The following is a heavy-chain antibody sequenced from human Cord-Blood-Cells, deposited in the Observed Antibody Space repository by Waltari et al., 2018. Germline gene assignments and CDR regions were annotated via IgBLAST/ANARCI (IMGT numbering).Heavy chain of an antibody. CDR3: ARDRCSSTSCYRDFDY. J-gene: IGHJ4*02. CDR1: GYTFTGYY. Sequence: QVQLVQSGAEVKKPGASVKVSCKASGYTFTGYYMHWVRQAPGQGLEWMGCINPNSGGTNYAQKFQGRVTMTRDTSISTAYMELSRLRSDDTAVYYCARDRCSSTSCYRDFDYWGQGTLVTVSS. V-gene: IGHV1-2*02. CDR2: INPNSGGT. D-gene: IGHD2-2*01.